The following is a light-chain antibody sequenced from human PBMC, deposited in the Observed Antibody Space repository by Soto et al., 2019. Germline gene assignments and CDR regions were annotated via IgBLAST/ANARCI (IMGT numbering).Light chain of an antibody. J-gene: IGKJ5*01. CDR1: QSVSSN. CDR2: GAS. CDR3: QQRNTWPPIT. V-gene: IGKV3-15*01. Sequence: ELLMTRSPDIQCLAPGGRATLSCRASQSVSSNLAWYQQKPGQAPRLLIYGASTRATGIPARFSGSGSGTEFTLTISSLQSEDFALYYCQQRNTWPPITFGQGTRWRL.